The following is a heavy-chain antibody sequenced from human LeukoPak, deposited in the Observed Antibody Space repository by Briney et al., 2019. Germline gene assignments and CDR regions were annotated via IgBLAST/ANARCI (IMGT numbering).Heavy chain of an antibody. V-gene: IGHV5-51*01. CDR2: IYPGDSDT. Sequence: PGESLKISCKGSGYSFTSYWIGWVRQMPGKGLEWMGIIYPGDSDTRYSPSFQGQVTVSADKSISTAYLQWSSLKASDTAMYYCASYSFSSSWSPDYYYYGMDVWGQGTTVTVSS. J-gene: IGHJ6*02. CDR1: GYSFTSYW. D-gene: IGHD6-13*01. CDR3: ASYSFSSSWSPDYYYYGMDV.